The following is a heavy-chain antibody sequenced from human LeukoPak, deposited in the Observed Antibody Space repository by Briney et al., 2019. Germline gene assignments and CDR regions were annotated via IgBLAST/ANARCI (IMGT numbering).Heavy chain of an antibody. CDR2: ITTSSSYI. CDR1: GFTFSDYD. D-gene: IGHD6-13*01. J-gene: IGHJ4*02. CDR3: ARLIGLTIAAAATDY. Sequence: GGSLRLSCAASGFTFSDYDMNWVRQAPGKGLEWVSSITTSSSYIYYADSAKGRFTISRDNAKNSLYLQMNSLRAEDTALYYCARLIGLTIAAAATDYWGQGTLVTVSS. V-gene: IGHV3-21*01.